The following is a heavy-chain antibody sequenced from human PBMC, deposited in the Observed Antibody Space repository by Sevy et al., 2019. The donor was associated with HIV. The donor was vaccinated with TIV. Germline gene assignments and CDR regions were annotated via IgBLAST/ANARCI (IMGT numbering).Heavy chain of an antibody. CDR2: IGVYNGNA. Sequence: ASVKVSCKTSGYAFMSYGVTWVRQAPGQGLEWMGWIGVYNGNANSAQKFWDRVTMTTDTSTSTAHMELTNLRSDDTAVYYCARVPTYYYGSATCFDHWGQGTLVTVS. J-gene: IGHJ4*02. CDR1: GYAFMSYG. V-gene: IGHV1-18*01. D-gene: IGHD3-10*01. CDR3: ARVPTYYYGSATCFDH.